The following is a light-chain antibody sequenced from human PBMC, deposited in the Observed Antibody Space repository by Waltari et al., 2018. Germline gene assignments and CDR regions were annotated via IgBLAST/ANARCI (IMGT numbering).Light chain of an antibody. CDR1: QSISSC. V-gene: IGKV1-5*01. CDR3: QQYNSSSGT. J-gene: IGKJ1*01. Sequence: DIQMTQSPSTLSASVGDRVTLTCRASQSISSCLAWYQQRPGKDPKLLIYDAYSLKSGVPSRFGGSGFGTEFTLTISSLQPDDFATYYCQQYNSSSGTFGQGTEVEIK. CDR2: DAY.